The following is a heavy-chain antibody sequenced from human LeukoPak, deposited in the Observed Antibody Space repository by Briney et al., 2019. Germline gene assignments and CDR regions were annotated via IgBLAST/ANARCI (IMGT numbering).Heavy chain of an antibody. CDR1: GGAFSGYY. CDR3: ARGGRELELTTDIDY. J-gene: IGHJ4*02. V-gene: IGHV4-34*01. CDR2: INHSGST. Sequence: SETLSLTCAVYGGAFSGYYWSWIRQPPGKGLEWIGEINHSGSTNYNPSLKSRVTISVDTSKNQFSLKLSSVTAADTAVYYCARGGRELELTTDIDYWGQGTLVTVSS. D-gene: IGHD1-7*01.